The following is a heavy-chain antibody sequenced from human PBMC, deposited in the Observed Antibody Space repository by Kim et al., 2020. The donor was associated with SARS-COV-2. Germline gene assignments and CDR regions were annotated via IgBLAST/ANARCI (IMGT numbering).Heavy chain of an antibody. D-gene: IGHD1-26*01. CDR3: ATSSGSYFGGAFDI. V-gene: IGHV4-59*01. J-gene: IGHJ3*02. Sequence: NPPLKSRCTLSVDTSKNQFYLKLSSVTAADTAVYCCATSSGSYFGGAFDIWGQGTMVTVSS.